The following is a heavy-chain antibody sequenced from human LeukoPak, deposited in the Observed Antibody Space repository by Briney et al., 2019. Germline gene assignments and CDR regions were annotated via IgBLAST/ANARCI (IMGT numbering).Heavy chain of an antibody. CDR2: IWYDGSNK. D-gene: IGHD3-10*01. J-gene: IGHJ6*03. Sequence: GRSLRLSCAASGFTFSSYGMHWVRQAPGKGLEWAAVIWYDGSNKYYVDSVKGRFTISRDDSKNTLYLQMNSLRAEDTAVYYCAKDGDRGEYYYYYYMDVWGKGTTVTVSS. CDR3: AKDGDRGEYYYYYYMDV. CDR1: GFTFSSYG. V-gene: IGHV3-33*06.